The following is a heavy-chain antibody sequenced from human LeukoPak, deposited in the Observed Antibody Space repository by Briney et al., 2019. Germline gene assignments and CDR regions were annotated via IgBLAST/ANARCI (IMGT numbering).Heavy chain of an antibody. V-gene: IGHV3-30*03. CDR1: GFTFSSYG. Sequence: GGSLRLSCAASGFTFSSYGMHWVRQAPGKGLEWVAVISYDGSNKYYADSVKGRFTISRDNAKKSLYLQMNSLRAEDTAVYYCARDRAEDDSSGYIHRDFDFWGQGTLVIVSS. J-gene: IGHJ4*02. CDR2: ISYDGSNK. D-gene: IGHD3-22*01. CDR3: ARDRAEDDSSGYIHRDFDF.